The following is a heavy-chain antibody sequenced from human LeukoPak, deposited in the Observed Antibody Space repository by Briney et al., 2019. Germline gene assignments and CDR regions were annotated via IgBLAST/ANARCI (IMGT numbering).Heavy chain of an antibody. CDR3: AGSSGWSGVLDY. CDR2: ISYSGST. D-gene: IGHD6-19*01. J-gene: IGHJ4*02. V-gene: IGHV4-59*01. CDR1: GGSITAYF. Sequence: PETLSLTCSVSGGSITAYFWTWVRQPPGKGLEGIGYISYSGSTNNNPSLKSRVTTSLDTSKNQFSLKLTSVTTADSAMYYCAGSSGWSGVLDYWGQGTLVTVSS.